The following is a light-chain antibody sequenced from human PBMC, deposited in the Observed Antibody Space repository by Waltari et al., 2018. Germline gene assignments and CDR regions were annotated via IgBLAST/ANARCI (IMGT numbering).Light chain of an antibody. V-gene: IGLV2-14*03. CDR2: DGT. CDR3: ISYTSGTTDWV. CDR1: SRDIGGYNY. Sequence: HSALTQPASVSGSPGQSITISCSGTSRDIGGYNYSSWYQQHPGKAPKLLIYDGTNRPSGVSNRFSGSKSGNTASLTISGLQAEDEAVYFCISYTSGTTDWVFGGGTKLTVL. J-gene: IGLJ3*02.